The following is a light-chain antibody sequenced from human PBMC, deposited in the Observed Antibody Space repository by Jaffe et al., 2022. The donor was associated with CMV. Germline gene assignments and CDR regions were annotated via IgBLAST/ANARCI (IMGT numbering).Light chain of an antibody. CDR2: DVR. V-gene: IGLV2-14*03. J-gene: IGLJ2*01. Sequence: QSALTQPASVSGSPGQSITISCAGSSTDISDYNYVSWYQQYPGKAPRLMIYDVRNRPSGVSDRFSGSKSGNTASLTISGLQTDDEADYYCASYTTSNTFFGGGTKVTVL. CDR1: STDISDYNY. CDR3: ASYTTSNTF.